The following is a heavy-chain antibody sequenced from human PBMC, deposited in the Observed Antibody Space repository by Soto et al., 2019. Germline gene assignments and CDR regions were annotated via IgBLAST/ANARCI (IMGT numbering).Heavy chain of an antibody. CDR3: ARRAPYYDFWSGSTDYYYYYMDV. CDR2: IYYSGST. D-gene: IGHD3-3*01. J-gene: IGHJ6*03. Sequence: SETLSLTCTVSGGSISSSSYYWGWIRQPPGKGLEWIGSIYYSGSTYYNPSLKSRVTISVDTSKNQFSLKLSSVTAADTAVYYCARRAPYYDFWSGSTDYYYYYMDVWGKGTTVTVSS. CDR1: GGSISSSSYY. V-gene: IGHV4-39*01.